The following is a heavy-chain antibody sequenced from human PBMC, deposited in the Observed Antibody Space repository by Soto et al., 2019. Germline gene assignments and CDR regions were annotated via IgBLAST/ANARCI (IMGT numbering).Heavy chain of an antibody. CDR1: GGTFSSYA. CDR3: ARGAFGSYLFDY. CDR2: IIPIFGTA. Sequence: SVKVSCKASGGTFSSYAISWVRQAPGQGLEWMGGIIPIFGTANYAQKFQGRVTITADESTSTAYMELSSLRSEDTAVYYCARGAFGSYLFDYWGQGTLVTVSS. J-gene: IGHJ4*02. V-gene: IGHV1-69*13. D-gene: IGHD1-26*01.